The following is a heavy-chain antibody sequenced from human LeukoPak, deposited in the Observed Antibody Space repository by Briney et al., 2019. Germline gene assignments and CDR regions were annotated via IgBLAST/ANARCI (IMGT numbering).Heavy chain of an antibody. CDR1: GGTFSSYA. Sequence: SLKVSCKASGGTFSSYAISWVRQAPGQGLEWMGGIIPIFGTANYAQKFQGRVTITADESTSTAYMELSSLRSDDTAVYYCASSREAVKLIYWGQGTLVTVSS. CDR3: ASSREAVKLIY. CDR2: IIPIFGTA. V-gene: IGHV1-69*13. D-gene: IGHD4-11*01. J-gene: IGHJ4*02.